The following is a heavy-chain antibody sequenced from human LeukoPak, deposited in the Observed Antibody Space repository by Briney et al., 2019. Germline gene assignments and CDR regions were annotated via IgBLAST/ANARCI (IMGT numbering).Heavy chain of an antibody. V-gene: IGHV4-59*05. CDR3: ARRGSGWYYFDY. CDR1: GGSLSGYY. Sequence: SETLSLTCAVSGGSLSGYYWTWIRQPPGKGLEWIGSIYYSGSTYYNPSLKSRVAISVDTSKNQFSLKLSSVTAADTAVYYCARRGSGWYYFDYWGQGTLVTVSS. J-gene: IGHJ4*02. D-gene: IGHD6-19*01. CDR2: IYYSGST.